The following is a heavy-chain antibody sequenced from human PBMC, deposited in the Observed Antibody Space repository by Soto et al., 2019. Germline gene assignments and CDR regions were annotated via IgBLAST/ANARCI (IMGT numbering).Heavy chain of an antibody. CDR3: ARDGAYGDYVLAY. CDR1: DGWSLGVGCC. Sequence: TQCVTNCVSDGWSLGVGCCWSWINQHPGRGLEWIGYIYYSVSTYYRPSLKSRVTISVDTSKNQFSLKLSSVTAADTAVYYCARDGAYGDYVLAYWRHGTLVLV. D-gene: IGHD4-17*01. V-gene: IGHV4-31*03. CDR2: IYYSVST. J-gene: IGHJ4*01.